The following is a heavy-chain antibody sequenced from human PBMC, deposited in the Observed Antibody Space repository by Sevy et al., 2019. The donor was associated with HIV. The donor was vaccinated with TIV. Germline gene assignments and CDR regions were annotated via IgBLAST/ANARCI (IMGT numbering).Heavy chain of an antibody. J-gene: IGHJ6*03. D-gene: IGHD3-10*01. CDR2: INWNGGGT. V-gene: IGHV3-20*04. CDR3: ARVTTMVRGVISDYYYYMDV. CDR1: GFTFDDYG. Sequence: GESLKISCAASGFTFDDYGMSWVRQAPGKGLEWVSGINWNGGGTGYADSVKGRFTISRDNAKNSLYLQMNSLRAEDTALYYCARVTTMVRGVISDYYYYMDVWGKGTTVTVSS.